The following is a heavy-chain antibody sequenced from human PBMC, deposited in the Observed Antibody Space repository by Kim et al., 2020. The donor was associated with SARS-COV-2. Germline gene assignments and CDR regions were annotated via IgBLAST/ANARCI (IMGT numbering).Heavy chain of an antibody. D-gene: IGHD2-8*01. CDR3: ARDGVAGFDY. J-gene: IGHJ4*02. V-gene: IGHV4-59*01. CDR2: ST. Sequence: STNYNPSPKSRVTISVDTSKNQFSLKLSSVTAADTAVYYCARDGVAGFDYWGQGTLVTVSS.